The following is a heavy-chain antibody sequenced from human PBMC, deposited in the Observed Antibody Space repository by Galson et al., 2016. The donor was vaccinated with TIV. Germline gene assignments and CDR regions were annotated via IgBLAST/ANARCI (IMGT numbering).Heavy chain of an antibody. J-gene: IGHJ6*02. V-gene: IGHV3-21*01. CDR2: ISNSGDYI. CDR3: ARIIGYWVGYYTMDV. Sequence: CLRLSCAASGFTFSGHSMNWVRQAPGKGLEWVSSISNSGDYIYYSDSMKGRFTISRDNAKKSLYLQMHSLRAEDTAVYYCARIIGYWVGYYTMDVWGQGTTVTVSS. D-gene: IGHD2-8*02. CDR1: GFTFSGHS.